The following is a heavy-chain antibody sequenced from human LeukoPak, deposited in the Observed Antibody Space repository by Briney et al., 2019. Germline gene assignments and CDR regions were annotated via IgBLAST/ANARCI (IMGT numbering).Heavy chain of an antibody. Sequence: GGSLRLSCAASGFTFSSYWMHWVRQAPGKGLVWVSRINTDGSSTSYADSVKGRFTISRDNAKNSLYLQMNSLRAEDTAVYYCARVVAAAVEVPNGMDVWGQGTTVTVSS. D-gene: IGHD6-13*01. CDR1: GFTFSSYW. CDR2: INTDGSST. V-gene: IGHV3-74*01. CDR3: ARVVAAAVEVPNGMDV. J-gene: IGHJ6*02.